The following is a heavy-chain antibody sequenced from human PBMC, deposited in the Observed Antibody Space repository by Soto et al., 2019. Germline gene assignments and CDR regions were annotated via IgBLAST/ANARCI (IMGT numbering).Heavy chain of an antibody. CDR1: GYTFTSYY. CDR3: ARGPSCGGDCYLFDY. D-gene: IGHD2-21*02. Sequence: QVQLVQSGAEVTKPGASVKLSCKASGYTFTSYYIHWVRQAPGQGLEWVAMINPGGGRTKNAQMYQGRATLTRDTSTGTVHMELSSLTSADTAVYYCARGPSCGGDCYLFDYWGQGSLVTVSS. V-gene: IGHV1-46*01. J-gene: IGHJ4*02. CDR2: INPGGGRT.